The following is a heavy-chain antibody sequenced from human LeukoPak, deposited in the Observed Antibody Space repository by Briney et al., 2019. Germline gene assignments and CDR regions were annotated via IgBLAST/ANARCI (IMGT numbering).Heavy chain of an antibody. CDR1: VYTLTELS. J-gene: IGHJ4*02. D-gene: IGHD4-17*01. CDR3: ATGQGPGDYGVLFDY. V-gene: IGHV1-24*01. Sequence: ASVKVSCKVSVYTLTELSMHWVRQAPGKGLEWMGGFDPEDGETIYAQKFQGRVTMTEDTSTDTAYMELSSLRSEDTAVYYCATGQGPGDYGVLFDYWGQGTLVTVSS. CDR2: FDPEDGET.